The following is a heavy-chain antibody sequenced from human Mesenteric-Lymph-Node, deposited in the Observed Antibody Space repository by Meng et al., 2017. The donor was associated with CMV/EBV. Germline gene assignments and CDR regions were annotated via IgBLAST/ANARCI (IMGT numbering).Heavy chain of an antibody. CDR3: VKASSAGGWYYFDY. V-gene: IGHV3-23*03. J-gene: IGHJ4*02. CDR2: IYSGGSST. CDR1: GFTFSSDW. Sequence: GGSLRLSCAASGFTFSSDWMHWVRQPPGKGLEWVSVIYSGGSSTYYADSVKGRFTISRDNSKNTLYLQMNSLRAEDTAVYYCVKASSAGGWYYFDYWGQGTLVTVSS. D-gene: IGHD6-19*01.